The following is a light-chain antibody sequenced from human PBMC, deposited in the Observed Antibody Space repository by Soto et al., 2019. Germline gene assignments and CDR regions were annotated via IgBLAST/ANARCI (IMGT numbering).Light chain of an antibody. Sequence: EIQMTQSPSTLSGSVGDRVTIICGASQTISSWLAWYQQKPGKAPKLLIYKASTLKSGVPSRFSGSGSGTEFTLTISSLQPDDFATYYCQHYNSYSEAFGQGTKVDI. J-gene: IGKJ1*01. CDR2: KAS. V-gene: IGKV1-5*03. CDR1: QTISSW. CDR3: QHYNSYSEA.